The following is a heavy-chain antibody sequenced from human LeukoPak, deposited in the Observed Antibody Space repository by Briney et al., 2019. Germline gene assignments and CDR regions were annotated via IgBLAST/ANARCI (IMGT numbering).Heavy chain of an antibody. D-gene: IGHD3-22*01. CDR1: GFTFSSYG. CDR2: ISSSSSYI. J-gene: IGHJ4*02. CDR3: AREVYSSGSYAC. V-gene: IGHV3-21*01. Sequence: GGSLRLSCAASGFTFSSYGMNWVRQAPGRGLEWVSSISSSSSYIYYADSVKGRFTISRDNAKNSLYLQMSSLRAEDTAVYYCAREVYSSGSYACWGQGTLVTVSS.